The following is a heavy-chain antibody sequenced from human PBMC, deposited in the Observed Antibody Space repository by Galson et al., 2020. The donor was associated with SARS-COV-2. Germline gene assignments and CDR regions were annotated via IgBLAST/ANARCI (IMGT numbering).Heavy chain of an antibody. CDR3: ARGRYYDDSSGPPDY. CDR2: ISSSSSYI. Sequence: GESLKISCAASGFTFSSYSMNWVRQAPGKGLEWVSSISSSSSYIYYADSVKGRFTISRDNAKNSLYLQMNSLSAEDTAVYYCARGRYYDDSSGPPDYWGQGTLVCVTS. J-gene: IGHJ4*02. CDR1: GFTFSSYS. D-gene: IGHD3-22*01. V-gene: IGHV3-21*01.